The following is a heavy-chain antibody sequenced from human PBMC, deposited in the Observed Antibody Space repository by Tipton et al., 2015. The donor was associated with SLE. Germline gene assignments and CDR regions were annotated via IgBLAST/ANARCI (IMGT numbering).Heavy chain of an antibody. D-gene: IGHD5-12*01. Sequence: TLSLTCTVSAGSISSYSWSWIRQPPGKGLEWIGYIYYSGSTNYNPSLKSRVTISVDTSKNQFSLKLSSVTAADTAVYYCARRLTRYSGYDYFDYWGQGTLVTVSS. CDR2: IYYSGST. CDR3: ARRLTRYSGYDYFDY. V-gene: IGHV4-59*08. CDR1: AGSISSYS. J-gene: IGHJ4*02.